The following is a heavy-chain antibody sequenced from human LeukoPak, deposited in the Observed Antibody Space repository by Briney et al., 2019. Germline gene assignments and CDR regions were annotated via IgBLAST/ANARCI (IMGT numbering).Heavy chain of an antibody. CDR3: ARVNPDYGDNHFDY. D-gene: IGHD4-17*01. CDR2: INQDGNAK. CDR1: GFTFSNYW. J-gene: IGHJ4*02. Sequence: PGGSLRLSCAASGFTFSNYWMTWVRQAPGKGLVWVANINQDGNAKYYVDSVKGRFTISRDNAKNSVYLQMNSLRAEDTAVYYCARVNPDYGDNHFDYWGQGTLVAVSS. V-gene: IGHV3-7*01.